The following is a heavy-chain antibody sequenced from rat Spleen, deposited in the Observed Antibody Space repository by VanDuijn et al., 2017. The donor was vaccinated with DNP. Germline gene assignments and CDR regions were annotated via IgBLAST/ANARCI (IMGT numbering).Heavy chain of an antibody. D-gene: IGHD4-3*01. V-gene: IGHV5-22*01. CDR3: VRWNSGHFDY. J-gene: IGHJ2*01. CDR1: GFTFSDYN. CDR2: IRYDGGTT. Sequence: EVQLVESGGGFVQPGRSLKLSCAASGFTFSDYNMVWVRQAPTKGLEWVAYIRYDGGTTKYGDSVKGRFTISRDNAKNTLYLQMNSLRSEDMATYYCVRWNSGHFDYWGQGVMVPVSS.